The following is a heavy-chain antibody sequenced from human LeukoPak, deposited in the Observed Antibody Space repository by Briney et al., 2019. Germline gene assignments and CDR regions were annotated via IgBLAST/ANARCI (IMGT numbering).Heavy chain of an antibody. J-gene: IGHJ4*02. Sequence: SVKVSCKASGYTFTGYYMHWVRQAPGQGLEWMGGIIPIFGTANYAQKFQGRVTITTDESTSTAYMELSSLRSEDTAVYYCARGAPMATIRAYYFDYWGQGTLVTVSS. CDR2: IIPIFGTA. V-gene: IGHV1-69*05. D-gene: IGHD5-24*01. CDR3: ARGAPMATIRAYYFDY. CDR1: GYTFTGYY.